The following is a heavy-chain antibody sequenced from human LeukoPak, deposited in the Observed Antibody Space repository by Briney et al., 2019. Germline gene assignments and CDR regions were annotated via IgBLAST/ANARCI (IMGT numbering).Heavy chain of an antibody. CDR2: INHSGST. V-gene: IGHV4-34*01. CDR1: GGSFSGYY. D-gene: IGHD2-2*01. Sequence: PSETLSLTCAVYGGSFSGYYWSWIRQPPGKGLEWIGEINHSGSTNYNPPLKSRVTISVDTSKNQFSLKLSSVTAADTAVYYCARGVMPTPFYYYYGMDVWGQGTTVTVSS. CDR3: ARGVMPTPFYYYYGMDV. J-gene: IGHJ6*02.